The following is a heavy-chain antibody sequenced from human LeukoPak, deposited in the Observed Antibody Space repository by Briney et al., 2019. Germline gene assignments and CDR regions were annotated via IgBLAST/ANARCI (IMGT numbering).Heavy chain of an antibody. CDR2: ISSSARTI. V-gene: IGHV3-48*04. Sequence: GGSLILSCAASGFTFSSYGMNWVRQAPGKWLEWVSYISSSARTIYYADSVKGRFTISRDNAKNSLYLQMNSLRAEDTAVYYCARQNGHNSGDYWGQGTLVTVSS. CDR3: ARQNGHNSGDY. J-gene: IGHJ4*02. CDR1: GFTFSSYG. D-gene: IGHD3-10*01.